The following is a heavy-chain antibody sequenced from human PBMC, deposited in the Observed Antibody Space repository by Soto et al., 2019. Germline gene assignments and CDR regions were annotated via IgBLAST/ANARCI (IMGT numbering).Heavy chain of an antibody. CDR1: GFTFSDAW. CDR3: TRGYSSGWPTYYYYGMDV. J-gene: IGHJ6*02. Sequence: GGSLRLSCAASGFTFSDAWMTWVRQAPGKGLEWVGRIRSKANSYATAYAASVKGRFTISRDDSKNTAYLQMNSLKTEDTAVYYCTRGYSSGWPTYYYYGMDVWGQGTTVTVSS. CDR2: IRSKANSYAT. V-gene: IGHV3-73*01. D-gene: IGHD6-19*01.